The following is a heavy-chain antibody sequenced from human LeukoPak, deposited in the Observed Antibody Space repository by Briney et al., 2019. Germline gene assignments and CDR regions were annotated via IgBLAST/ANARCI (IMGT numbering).Heavy chain of an antibody. CDR1: GFIFSSYG. Sequence: GGSLRLSCAASGFIFSSYGMHWVRQAPGKGLEWVAVISHDGSDKYYADSVKGRFTISRDNSKNTLYLQMNSLRAEDTAMYYCANHDNGWYFEYWGQGTLVTVSS. V-gene: IGHV3-30*18. D-gene: IGHD6-19*01. CDR2: ISHDGSDK. CDR3: ANHDNGWYFEY. J-gene: IGHJ4*02.